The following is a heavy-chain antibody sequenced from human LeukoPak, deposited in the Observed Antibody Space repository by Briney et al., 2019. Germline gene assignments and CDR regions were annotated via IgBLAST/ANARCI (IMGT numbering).Heavy chain of an antibody. V-gene: IGHV4-59*08. D-gene: IGHD1-26*01. Sequence: SETLSLTCTVSSGSISGHYWSWVRQPPGKGLEWIAYIYYSGVTKYNPSLKSRVTISVDTSKNQFSLKLNSVTAADTAVYYCARHAQSPYSGSFDYWGQGTLVTVSS. CDR1: SGSISGHY. CDR3: ARHAQSPYSGSFDY. J-gene: IGHJ4*02. CDR2: IYYSGVT.